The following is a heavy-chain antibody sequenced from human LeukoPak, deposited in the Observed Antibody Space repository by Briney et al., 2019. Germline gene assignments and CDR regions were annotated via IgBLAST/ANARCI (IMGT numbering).Heavy chain of an antibody. CDR3: AKSNPTYYDILTGLFDY. CDR2: ISGSGGST. Sequence: GSLRLSCAASGFTFSSYAMSWVRQAPGKGLEWVSAISGSGGSTYYADSVKGRFTISRDNSKNTLYLQMNSLRAEDTAVYYCAKSNPTYYDILTGLFDYWGQGTLVTVSS. V-gene: IGHV3-23*01. D-gene: IGHD3-9*01. J-gene: IGHJ4*02. CDR1: GFTFSSYA.